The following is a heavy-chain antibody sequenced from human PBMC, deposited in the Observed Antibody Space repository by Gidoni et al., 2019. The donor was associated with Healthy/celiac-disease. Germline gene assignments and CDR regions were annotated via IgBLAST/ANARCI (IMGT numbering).Heavy chain of an antibody. CDR3: ARGGRYFDWLFPDPAPLDI. V-gene: IGHV3-74*01. D-gene: IGHD3-9*01. Sequence: VQLVESGGGLVQPAGSLRLSCAASGFTFSSHWMHWFRQAPGKGLVWVSRINSDGSSTSYADSVKGRFTISRDNAKNTLYLQMNSLRAEDTAVYYCARGGRYFDWLFPDPAPLDIWGQGTMVTVSS. CDR2: INSDGSST. J-gene: IGHJ3*02. CDR1: GFTFSSHW.